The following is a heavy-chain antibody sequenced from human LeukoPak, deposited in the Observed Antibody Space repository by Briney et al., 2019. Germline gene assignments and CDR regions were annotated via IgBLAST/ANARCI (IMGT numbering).Heavy chain of an antibody. Sequence: PGGSLRLSCAASGLSVSASEMNWVRQAPGKGLEWVSYICDSGRTIYYADSVKGRFTISRDNAKNSVYLQMNNLRAEDTAVYYCARDRLGDYDHSGYYDKWGQGTLVTVSS. CDR1: GLSVSASE. D-gene: IGHD3-22*01. J-gene: IGHJ4*02. CDR2: ICDSGRTI. CDR3: ARDRLGDYDHSGYYDK. V-gene: IGHV3-48*03.